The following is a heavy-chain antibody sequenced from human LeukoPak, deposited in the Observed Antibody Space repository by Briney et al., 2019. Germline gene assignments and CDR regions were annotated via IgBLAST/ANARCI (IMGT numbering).Heavy chain of an antibody. J-gene: IGHJ4*02. CDR2: IKQDGSEK. Sequence: GGSLRLSCAAFGFTFSSYWMSWVRQAPGKGLEWVANIKQDGSEKYYVDSVKGRFTISRDNAKNSLYLQMNSLRAEDTAVYYCARESFRGYTWIQLWHHPFDYWGQGTLVTVSS. CDR3: ARESFRGYTWIQLWHHPFDY. CDR1: GFTFSSYW. D-gene: IGHD5-18*01. V-gene: IGHV3-7*01.